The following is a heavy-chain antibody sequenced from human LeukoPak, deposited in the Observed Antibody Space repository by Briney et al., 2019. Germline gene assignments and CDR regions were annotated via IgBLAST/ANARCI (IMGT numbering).Heavy chain of an antibody. CDR2: IKEEGSEK. Sequence: GGSLRLSCAVSGFTFSSYWMSWVRQAPGKGLEWVASIKEEGSEKHYVDSVKGRFTISRDNAKNTLYLQMNSLRAEDTAVYYCARGLDIWGQGTMVTVSS. CDR3: ARGLDI. V-gene: IGHV3-7*01. CDR1: GFTFSSYW. J-gene: IGHJ3*02.